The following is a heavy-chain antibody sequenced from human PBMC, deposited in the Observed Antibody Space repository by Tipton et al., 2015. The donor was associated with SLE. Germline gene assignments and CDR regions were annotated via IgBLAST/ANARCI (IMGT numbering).Heavy chain of an antibody. CDR2: ISSSGGGT. V-gene: IGHV3-23*01. D-gene: IGHD3-22*01. CDR1: GFTFRSYA. Sequence: SLRLSCVASGFTFRSYAMNWVRQAPGKGLEWVSVISSSGGGTDYADSVKGRFTISRDNSKNTVYLQIHSLRAEDTAVYYCARRDSSGFFPFDYWGQGTLVTVSS. CDR3: ARRDSSGFFPFDY. J-gene: IGHJ4*02.